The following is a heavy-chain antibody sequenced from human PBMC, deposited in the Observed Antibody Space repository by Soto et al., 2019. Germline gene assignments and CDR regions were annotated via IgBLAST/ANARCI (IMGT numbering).Heavy chain of an antibody. J-gene: IGHJ6*02. CDR1: GGSFTGNY. CDR2: VNDSGST. CDR3: ATDSATSYFGMDV. V-gene: IGHV4-34*01. D-gene: IGHD1-26*01. Sequence: SETLSLTCAVYGGSFTGNYRSWIRQALGKGLEWIGEVNDSGSTNFNPSLKSRVTISVDTSKKQFTLKLTSVTAADTAVYYCATDSATSYFGMDVWGHGTTVTVSS.